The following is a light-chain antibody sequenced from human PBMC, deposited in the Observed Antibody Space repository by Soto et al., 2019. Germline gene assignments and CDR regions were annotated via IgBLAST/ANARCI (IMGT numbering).Light chain of an antibody. CDR1: SGHSSYT. J-gene: IGLJ3*02. V-gene: IGLV4-69*01. CDR3: QTWGIGMQV. Sequence: QTVVTQSPSASASLGASVKLTCTLSSGHSSYTIAWHQQQPEKGPRYLMKLNSDGSHNKGDGIPDRFSGSSSGAERYLTISSLQYEDEADYYCQTWGIGMQVFGGGTKLTVL. CDR2: LNSDGSH.